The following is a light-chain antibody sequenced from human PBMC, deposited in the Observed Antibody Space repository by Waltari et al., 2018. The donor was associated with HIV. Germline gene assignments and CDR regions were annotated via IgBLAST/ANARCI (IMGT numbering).Light chain of an antibody. CDR3: QVWDSSSAHQV. V-gene: IGLV3-21*02. J-gene: IGLJ1*01. CDR2: EDS. Sequence: SYVLTQPPSVSVAPGQTARITCGGNNIGSKSVHWYQQKPGQPPVLVVYEDSDRPSGIPERFSGSNAGNTATLTISRVEAGDEADYSCQVWDSSSAHQVFGTGTKVTVL. CDR1: NIGSKS.